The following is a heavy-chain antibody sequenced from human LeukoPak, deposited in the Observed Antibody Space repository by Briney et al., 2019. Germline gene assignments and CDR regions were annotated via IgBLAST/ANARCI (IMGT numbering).Heavy chain of an antibody. CDR2: ISSSSSYI. J-gene: IGHJ4*02. CDR3: ARSEITIFGVVRVRLIDY. CDR1: GFTFSNYW. Sequence: NPGGSLRLSCVASGFTFSNYWMSWVRQAPGKGLEWVSSISSSSSYIYYADSVKGRFTISRDNAKNSLYLQMNSLRAEDTAVYYCARSEITIFGVVRVRLIDYWGQGTLVTVSS. V-gene: IGHV3-21*01. D-gene: IGHD3-3*01.